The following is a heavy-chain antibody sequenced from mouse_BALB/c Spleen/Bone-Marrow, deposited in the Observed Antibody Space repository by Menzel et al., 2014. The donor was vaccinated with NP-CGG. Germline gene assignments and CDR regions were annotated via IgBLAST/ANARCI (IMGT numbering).Heavy chain of an antibody. CDR3: ARAAYYRYDEGAWFAY. CDR2: INPSSGYT. D-gene: IGHD2-14*01. Sequence: VQLQQSGAELARPGASVKMSCKASGYTFTSYTMHWVKQRPGQGLEWIGYINPSSGYTNYNQKFKDEATLTADKSSSTAYMQLSSLTSEDSAVYYCARAAYYRYDEGAWFAYWGQGTLVTVSA. CDR1: GYTFTSYT. V-gene: IGHV1-4*01. J-gene: IGHJ3*01.